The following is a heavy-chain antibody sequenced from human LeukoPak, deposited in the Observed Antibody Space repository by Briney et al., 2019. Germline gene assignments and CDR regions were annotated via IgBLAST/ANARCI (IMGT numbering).Heavy chain of an antibody. D-gene: IGHD3-10*01. Sequence: PGRSLRLSCAASGFTFSSYGMHWLRQAPGKELKSLAVISYDGSNRYYADSLKGRFTISRDNSKNTLYLQMNSLRAEDTAVYYCAKEVVRGVIPNPNYYYYGMDVWGKGTTVTVSS. J-gene: IGHJ6*04. CDR3: AKEVVRGVIPNPNYYYYGMDV. CDR2: ISYDGSNR. CDR1: GFTFSSYG. V-gene: IGHV3-30*18.